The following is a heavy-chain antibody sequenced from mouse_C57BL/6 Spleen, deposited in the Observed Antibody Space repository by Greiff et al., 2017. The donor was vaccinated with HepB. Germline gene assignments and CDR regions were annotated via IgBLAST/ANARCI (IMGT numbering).Heavy chain of an antibody. J-gene: IGHJ2*01. CDR3: VREGEEDYYGSPYYFDY. V-gene: IGHV10-3*01. D-gene: IGHD1-1*01. Sequence: VKDRFTISRDDSQSMLYLQMNNLKTEDTAMYYCVREGEEDYYGSPYYFDYWGQGTTLTVSS.